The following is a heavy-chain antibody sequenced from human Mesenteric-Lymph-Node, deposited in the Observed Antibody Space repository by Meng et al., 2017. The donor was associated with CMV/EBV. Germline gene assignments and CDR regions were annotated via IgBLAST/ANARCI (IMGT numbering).Heavy chain of an antibody. D-gene: IGHD3-9*01. CDR3: ARDLLVPHTLYYYYGMDV. V-gene: IGHV3-73*01. J-gene: IGHJ6*02. CDR1: GFSFSGSA. Sequence: GGSLRLSCAASGFSFSGSAMHWVRQAPGKGLEWVGRIRSKANTYATAYAASVTGRFIISRDDSKSTAYLQMNSLRAEDTAVYYCARDLLVPHTLYYYYGMDVWGQGTTVTVSS. CDR2: IRSKANTYAT.